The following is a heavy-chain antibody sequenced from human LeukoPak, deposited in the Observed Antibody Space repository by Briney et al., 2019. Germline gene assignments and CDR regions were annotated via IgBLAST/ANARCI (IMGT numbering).Heavy chain of an antibody. Sequence: GESLRLSCSASGFPFSSYAMHWVRQAPGKGLEYVSAISYSGGSTYYADSVKGRFTISRDNSKNTLYLQMSSLRAEDTAVYFCVRGYSFGPYGMDVWGQGTTVTVSS. CDR3: VRGYSFGPYGMDV. CDR2: ISYSGGST. CDR1: GFPFSSYA. J-gene: IGHJ6*02. D-gene: IGHD2-15*01. V-gene: IGHV3-64D*09.